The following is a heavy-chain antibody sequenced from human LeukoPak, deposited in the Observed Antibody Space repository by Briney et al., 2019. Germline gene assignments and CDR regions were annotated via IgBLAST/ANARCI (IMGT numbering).Heavy chain of an antibody. Sequence: GGSLRLSCAASGFIFSNYGMHWVRQAPGKGLEWVSVIWFDGSNQYHADAVKGRFTISRDNSKNTLYLQMSSLRAEDTALYYCARDDFAGDSSGYIDYWGQGTLVTVSS. V-gene: IGHV3-33*01. J-gene: IGHJ4*02. CDR3: ARDDFAGDSSGYIDY. CDR2: IWFDGSNQ. D-gene: IGHD3-22*01. CDR1: GFIFSNYG.